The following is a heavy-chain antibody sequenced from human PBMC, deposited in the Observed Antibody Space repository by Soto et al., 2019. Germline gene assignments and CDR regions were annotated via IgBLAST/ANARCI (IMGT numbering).Heavy chain of an antibody. V-gene: IGHV3-21*01. J-gene: IGHJ5*02. CDR2: ISSSSSYI. D-gene: IGHD2-2*01. Sequence: PGGSLRLSCAASGFTFSSYSMNWVRQAPGKGLEWVSSISSSSSYIYYADSVKGRFTISRDNAENSLYLRMNSLRAEDTAVYYCARVIGYCSSTSCYYIDPWGQGTLVTVSS. CDR1: GFTFSSYS. CDR3: ARVIGYCSSTSCYYIDP.